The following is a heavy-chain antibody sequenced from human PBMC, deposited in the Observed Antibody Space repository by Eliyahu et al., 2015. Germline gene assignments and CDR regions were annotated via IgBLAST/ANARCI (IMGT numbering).Heavy chain of an antibody. CDR2: IYPGDSNT. J-gene: IGHJ4*02. CDR3: ARCPDGYNLGGDF. V-gene: IGHV5-51*01. D-gene: IGHD5-24*01. CDR1: GXNFNSYW. Sequence: EVQLVQSGAVVKEPGESLKISCKGSGXNFNSYWIGWVRQMPGKGLEWMGIIYPGDSNTRYSPSFQGQVTISADKSINTAYLQWGSLKASDSAMYYCARCPDGYNLGGDFWGPGTLVTVSS.